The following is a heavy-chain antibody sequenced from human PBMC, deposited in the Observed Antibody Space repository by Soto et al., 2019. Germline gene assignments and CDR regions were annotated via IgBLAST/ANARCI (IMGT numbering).Heavy chain of an antibody. CDR3: ARGTAVRGLIRRTYNWFDP. Sequence: QVQLQQWGAGLLKPSETLSLTCAVYGWSFSGSYWSWIRQPPGKGLEWIGEVNHRGITTDTNYNQSLKTRVTISADTSKNQFSRKLSSVTDADTAVYYCARGTAVRGLIRRTYNWFDPSGQGTVVTVSS. CDR1: GWSFSGSY. D-gene: IGHD3-10*01. CDR2: VNHRGITTDT. V-gene: IGHV4-34*01. J-gene: IGHJ5*02.